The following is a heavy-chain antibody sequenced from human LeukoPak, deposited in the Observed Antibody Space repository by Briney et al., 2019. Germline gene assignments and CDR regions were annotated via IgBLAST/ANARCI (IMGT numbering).Heavy chain of an antibody. D-gene: IGHD6-13*01. CDR2: TNPNSGFT. Sequence: ASVKVSCKASGYTFTDDYMHWVRQAPGQGLEWMGWTNPNSGFTNYAQKFQGRVTMTRDTSISTAYTEVRRLRSDDTAVYYCAPTPEAYSSNWNVWGQGTLVTVSS. CDR3: APTPEAYSSNWNV. V-gene: IGHV1-2*02. CDR1: GYTFTDDY. J-gene: IGHJ4*02.